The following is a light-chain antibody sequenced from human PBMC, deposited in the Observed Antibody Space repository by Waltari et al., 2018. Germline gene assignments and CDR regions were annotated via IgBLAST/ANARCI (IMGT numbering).Light chain of an antibody. V-gene: IGLV2-8*01. Sequence: QSALTQPPSASGSPGQSVTISCTGTSGDIGTYDYVSWYQQHPGKAPKVIFFAVTNRPSGVPDRFSGSKSGDPAFLTVSGLQAEEEADYYCSSYAGNYVYVFGTGTEVTVL. CDR3: SSYAGNYVYV. J-gene: IGLJ1*01. CDR1: SGDIGTYDY. CDR2: AVT.